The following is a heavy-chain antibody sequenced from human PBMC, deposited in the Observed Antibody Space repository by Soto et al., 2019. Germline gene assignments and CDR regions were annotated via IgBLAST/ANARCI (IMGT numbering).Heavy chain of an antibody. CDR3: ARGLKTDYPTHWFDP. CDR1: GYTFTSYD. V-gene: IGHV1-8*01. Sequence: QVQLVQSGAEVKKPGASVKVSCKASGYTFTSYDINWVRQATGQGLEWMGWMNPNSGNTGYAQKFQGRVTMTRNTSXXTDYMELSSLRSEDTAVYYCARGLKTDYPTHWFDPWGQGTLVTVSS. CDR2: MNPNSGNT. D-gene: IGHD4-17*01. J-gene: IGHJ5*02.